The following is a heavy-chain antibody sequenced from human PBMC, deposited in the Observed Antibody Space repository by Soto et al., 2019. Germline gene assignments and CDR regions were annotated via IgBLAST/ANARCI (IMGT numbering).Heavy chain of an antibody. CDR2: IYYSGST. CDR3: AREAGAEGTTVTFVDV. Sequence: QVQLQESGPGLVKPSQTLSLTCTVSGGSISSGGYYWSWIRQHPGKGLEWIGYIYYSGSTYYNPSLKSRVTLSVDTSKNQFSLKLSSVTAADTAVYYCAREAGAEGTTVTFVDVWGKGTTVTVSS. D-gene: IGHD4-17*01. V-gene: IGHV4-31*03. CDR1: GGSISSGGYY. J-gene: IGHJ6*04.